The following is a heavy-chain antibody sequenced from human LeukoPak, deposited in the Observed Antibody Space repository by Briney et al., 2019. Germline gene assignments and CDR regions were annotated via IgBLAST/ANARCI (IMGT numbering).Heavy chain of an antibody. CDR1: GGSISSYY. CDR2: IYYSGST. CDR3: ARHPSSGWSALDY. V-gene: IGHV4-59*08. D-gene: IGHD6-19*01. Sequence: SETLSLTCTVSGGSISSYYWSWIRQPPGKGLEWIWYIYYSGSTNYNPSLKSRVTISVDTSKNQFSLKLSSVTAADTAVYYCARHPSSGWSALDYWGQGTLVTVSS. J-gene: IGHJ4*02.